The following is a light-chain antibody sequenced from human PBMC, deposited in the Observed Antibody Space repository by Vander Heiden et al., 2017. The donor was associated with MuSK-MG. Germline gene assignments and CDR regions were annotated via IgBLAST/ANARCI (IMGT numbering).Light chain of an antibody. CDR1: QSVSSN. Sequence: EIVMTQSPATLSVSPGERATLSCRASQSVSSNLAWYQQKPGQAPRLLIYGASTRATGIPARFSGSGSGTEFTLTISSLQSEDFAVYNCQQYNNWPITFGQGTRLEIK. CDR3: QQYNNWPIT. CDR2: GAS. J-gene: IGKJ5*01. V-gene: IGKV3-15*01.